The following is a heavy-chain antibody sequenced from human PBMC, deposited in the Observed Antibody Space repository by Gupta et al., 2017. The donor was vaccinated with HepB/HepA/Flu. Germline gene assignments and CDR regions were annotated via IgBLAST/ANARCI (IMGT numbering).Heavy chain of an antibody. CDR2: IYSSGST. V-gene: IGHV4-59*01. D-gene: IGHD3-3*01. Sequence: QVQLQESVPGVVKPSETLSPPCTVSGGSISSYYWSWIRQPPGKGLEWIGYIYSSGSTNYNPSLKSRVTISVDTSKNQFSLKLSSVTAADTAVYYCARGHYDFWSGYYHHYFDYWGQGTLVTVSS. J-gene: IGHJ4*02. CDR1: GGSISSYY. CDR3: ARGHYDFWSGYYHHYFDY.